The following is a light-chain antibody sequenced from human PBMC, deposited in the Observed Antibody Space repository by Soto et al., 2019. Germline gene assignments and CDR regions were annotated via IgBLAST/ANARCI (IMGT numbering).Light chain of an antibody. CDR3: QQRNNWPPIT. J-gene: IGKJ5*01. CDR2: GTS. Sequence: ETVWTQSPGTLSLSPGERATLSCRAIQSVSSSSLAWYQQRPGQAPRLLIYGTSSRATGIPDRFSGSGSGTDFTLTISRLEPEDFAVYYCQQRNNWPPITFGQGTRLEIK. V-gene: IGKV3D-20*02. CDR1: QSVSSSS.